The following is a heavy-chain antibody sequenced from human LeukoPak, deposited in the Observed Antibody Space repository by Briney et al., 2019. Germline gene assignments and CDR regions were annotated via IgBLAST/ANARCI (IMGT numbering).Heavy chain of an antibody. J-gene: IGHJ4*02. CDR3: ARDGVGRYYFDY. CDR1: GFTFSTYA. D-gene: IGHD3-10*01. V-gene: IGHV3-30*01. CDR2: ISFDSTSE. Sequence: GGSLRLSCAASGFTFSTYALHWVRQAPGKGLEWVGAISFDSTSEQHADFVKGRFTISRDNSKNTLYLQLTNLRAEDTAVYYCARDGVGRYYFDYWGRGTLVTVSS.